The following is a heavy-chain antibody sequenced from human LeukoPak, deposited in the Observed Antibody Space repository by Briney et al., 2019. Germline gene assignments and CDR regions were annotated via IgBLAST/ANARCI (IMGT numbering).Heavy chain of an antibody. Sequence: GGSLRLSCAASGFTFSSCSMNWVRQAPGKGLEWVSSISSSNGYIYYADSVKGRFTISRDNAKNSLYLQMNSLRAEDTAVYYCAREGTAVATNFDYWGQGTLVTVSS. D-gene: IGHD5-18*01. J-gene: IGHJ4*02. V-gene: IGHV3-21*01. CDR1: GFTFSSCS. CDR2: ISSSNGYI. CDR3: AREGTAVATNFDY.